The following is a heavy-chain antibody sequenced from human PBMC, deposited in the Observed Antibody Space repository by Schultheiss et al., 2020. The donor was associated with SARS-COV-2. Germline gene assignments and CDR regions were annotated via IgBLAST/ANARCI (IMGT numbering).Heavy chain of an antibody. J-gene: IGHJ4*02. D-gene: IGHD6-13*01. CDR1: GFTFSSYA. CDR2: IYSGGST. CDR3: ARDRRLVREQQLDY. Sequence: GGSLRLSCAASGFTFSSYAMSWVRQAPGKGLEWVSVIYSGGSTYYADSVKGRFTISRDNSKNTLYLQMNSLRAEDTAVYYCARDRRLVREQQLDYWGQGTLVTVSS. V-gene: IGHV3-66*01.